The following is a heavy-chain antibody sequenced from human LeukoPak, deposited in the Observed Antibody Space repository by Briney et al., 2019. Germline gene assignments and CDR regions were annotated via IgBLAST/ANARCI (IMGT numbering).Heavy chain of an antibody. J-gene: IGHJ5*01. Sequence: PGGSLRLSCAASGFTFSTYGMHWVRQAPGKGLEWVAVIPYDGSNQYYADSVKGRFSISRDNSKNTLFLEMNSLRAEDTAVYYCAKAREYYGSGTYDSWGQGTLVTVSS. CDR2: IPYDGSNQ. D-gene: IGHD3-10*01. CDR1: GFTFSTYG. CDR3: AKAREYYGSGTYDS. V-gene: IGHV3-30*18.